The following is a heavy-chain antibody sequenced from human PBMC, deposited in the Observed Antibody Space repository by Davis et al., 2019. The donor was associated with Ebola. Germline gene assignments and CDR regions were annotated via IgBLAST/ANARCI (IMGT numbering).Heavy chain of an antibody. J-gene: IGHJ3*02. CDR3: TTPGGQDSGYDVFDI. CDR1: GYTFTNYY. Sequence: ASVQVSCKASGYTFTNYYMHWVRQAPGQGLEWMGMINPNDTRTIYAQKFQGRVTVTRDTSTTTVYMDLSSLRSEDTALYYCTTPGGQDSGYDVFDIWGQGTMVTVSS. D-gene: IGHD5-12*01. V-gene: IGHV1-46*03. CDR2: INPNDTRT.